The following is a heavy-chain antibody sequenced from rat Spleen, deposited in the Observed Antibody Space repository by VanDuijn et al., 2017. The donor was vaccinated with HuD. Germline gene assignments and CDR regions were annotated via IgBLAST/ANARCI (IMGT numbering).Heavy chain of an antibody. V-gene: IGHV5-20*01. CDR3: TTLGEVMDA. CDR1: GFTFSNYD. D-gene: IGHD5-1*01. CDR2: ISYDGSST. J-gene: IGHJ4*01. Sequence: EVQLVESGGGLVQPGRSMKLSCAASGFTFSNYDMAWVRQAPTKGLEWVASISYDGSSTYYRDSVKGRFTISRDNAKSTLYLQMDSLRSEDTATYYCTTLGEVMDAWGQGASVTVSS.